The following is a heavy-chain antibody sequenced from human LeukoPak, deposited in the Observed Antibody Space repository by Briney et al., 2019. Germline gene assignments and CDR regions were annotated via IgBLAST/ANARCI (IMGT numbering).Heavy chain of an antibody. J-gene: IGHJ4*02. Sequence: PSETLSLTCTVSGGSIGSTNYYWAWIRQPPGKGLEWIGSIYYSESTYYNPSLKSRVTISVDRSKNQFSLKLSSVTAADTAVYYCASQLRSYGDIYYFDYWGQGTLVTVSS. D-gene: IGHD4-17*01. V-gene: IGHV4-39*07. CDR2: IYYSEST. CDR3: ASQLRSYGDIYYFDY. CDR1: GGSIGSTNYY.